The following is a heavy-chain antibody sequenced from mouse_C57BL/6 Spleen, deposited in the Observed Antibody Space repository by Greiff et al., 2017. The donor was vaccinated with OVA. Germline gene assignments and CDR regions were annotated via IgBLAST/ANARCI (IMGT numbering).Heavy chain of an antibody. Sequence: VQLQQSGPELVKPGASVKISCKASGYAFSSSWMNWVKQRPGKGLEWIGRIYPGDGDTNYNGKFKGKATLTADKSSSTAYMQLSSLTSEDSAVYFCARSGTTVVARDYAMDYWGQVTSVTVSS. CDR3: ARSGTTVVARDYAMDY. CDR1: GYAFSSSW. D-gene: IGHD1-1*01. CDR2: IYPGDGDT. V-gene: IGHV1-82*01. J-gene: IGHJ4*01.